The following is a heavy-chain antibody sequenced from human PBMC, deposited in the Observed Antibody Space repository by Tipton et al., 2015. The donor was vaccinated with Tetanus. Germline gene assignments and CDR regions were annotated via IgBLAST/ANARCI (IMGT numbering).Heavy chain of an antibody. CDR2: IYYSGST. Sequence: TLSLTCTVSGGSISSGGYYWSWIRQHPGKGLEWIGHIYYSGSTYYNPSLKSRVTISVDTSKNQFSLKLSTVTAAVTAGYYCARSFLVGATPHDAFDIWGQGTMVTVSS. J-gene: IGHJ3*02. CDR1: GGSISSGGYY. D-gene: IGHD1-26*01. CDR3: ARSFLVGATPHDAFDI. V-gene: IGHV4-31*03.